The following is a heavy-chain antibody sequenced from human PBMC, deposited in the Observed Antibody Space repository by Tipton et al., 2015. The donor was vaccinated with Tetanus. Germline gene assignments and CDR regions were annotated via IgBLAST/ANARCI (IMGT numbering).Heavy chain of an antibody. CDR1: GGSISSPSYY. Sequence: TLSLTCTVSGGSISSPSYYWGWIRQPPGKGLEWIGSVYYSGTTYYNPSLRNRLTVSRDTSKNQFSLELTSVTAADTAVYYCARDSYYSSRWSFADYWGQGTLVTVSS. CDR3: ARDSYYSSRWSFADY. CDR2: VYYSGTT. V-gene: IGHV4-39*07. D-gene: IGHD3-10*01. J-gene: IGHJ4*02.